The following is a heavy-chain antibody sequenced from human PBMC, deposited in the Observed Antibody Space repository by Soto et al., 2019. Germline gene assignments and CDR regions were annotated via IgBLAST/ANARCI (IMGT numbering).Heavy chain of an antibody. J-gene: IGHJ6*02. CDR3: ARGLALGSYEYYGMDV. D-gene: IGHD3-16*01. CDR2: IYYSGST. Sequence: SEIQSLTCTVSDVSISSGGYYWSWIRQHPGKGLEWIGYIYYSGSTYYNPSLKSRVTISVDTSKNQFSLKLSSVTAADTAVYYCARGLALGSYEYYGMDVWGQGTTVT. CDR1: DVSISSGGYY. V-gene: IGHV4-31*03.